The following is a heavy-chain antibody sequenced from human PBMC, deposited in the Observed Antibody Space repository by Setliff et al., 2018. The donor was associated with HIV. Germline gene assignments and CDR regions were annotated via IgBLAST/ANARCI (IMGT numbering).Heavy chain of an antibody. D-gene: IGHD6-6*01. CDR2: INVDGSSI. J-gene: IGHJ4*02. V-gene: IGHV3-74*01. CDR1: GFTFTDYW. Sequence: PGGSLRLSCAASGFTFTDYWMHWVRQVPGQGLVWVSRINVDGSSISYADSVKGRFTSSRDNAKNTLFLQMNSLRAEDTAVYYCARLPQDVRSSIDFWGQGTLVTVSS. CDR3: ARLPQDVRSSIDF.